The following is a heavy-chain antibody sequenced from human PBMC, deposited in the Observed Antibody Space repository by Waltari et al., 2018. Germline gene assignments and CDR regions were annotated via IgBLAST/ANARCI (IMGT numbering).Heavy chain of an antibody. V-gene: IGHV1-18*01. D-gene: IGHD3-22*01. CDR2: ISAYNSKT. Sequence: HVQLLQSGAEVKKPGASVKVSCKASGYTFTSYGISWVRQDPGQGLEWMGWISAYNSKTNFAQKVHDRVTMTTDTPTSTAYMELRSLRSDDTAVYYCAVNLYYYDSSNWDSSATAYDYWGQGTLVTVSS. CDR1: GYTFTSYG. J-gene: IGHJ4*02. CDR3: AVNLYYYDSSNWDSSATAYDY.